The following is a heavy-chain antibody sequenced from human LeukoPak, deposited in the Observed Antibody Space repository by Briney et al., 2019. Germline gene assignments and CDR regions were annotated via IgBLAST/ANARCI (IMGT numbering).Heavy chain of an antibody. Sequence: GESLEISCKGSGYSFTSYWIGWVRQMPGKGLEWMGIIYPGDSDTRYSPSFQGQVTISADKSISTAYLQWSSLKASDTAMYYCARSTYYDSSGYYSNWFDPWGQGTLVTVSS. D-gene: IGHD3-22*01. V-gene: IGHV5-51*01. CDR2: IYPGDSDT. J-gene: IGHJ5*02. CDR3: ARSTYYDSSGYYSNWFDP. CDR1: GYSFTSYW.